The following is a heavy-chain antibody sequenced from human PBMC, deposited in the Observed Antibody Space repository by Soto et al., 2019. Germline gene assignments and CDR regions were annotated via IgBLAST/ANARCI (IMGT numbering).Heavy chain of an antibody. CDR3: ASQTGNTQYYYYGMDV. V-gene: IGHV5-51*01. J-gene: IGHJ6*02. CDR2: IYPGDSDT. CDR1: GYSFTGYW. D-gene: IGHD1-1*01. Sequence: GESLKISCKGSGYSFTGYWIGWVRQMPGKGLEWMGIIYPGDSDTRYSPSFQGQVTISADKSISTAYLQWSSLKASDTAMYYCASQTGNTQYYYYGMDVWGQGTTVTVSS.